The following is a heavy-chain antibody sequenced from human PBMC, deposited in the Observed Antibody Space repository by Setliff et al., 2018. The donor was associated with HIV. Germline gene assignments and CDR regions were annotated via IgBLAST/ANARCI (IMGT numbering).Heavy chain of an antibody. D-gene: IGHD4-17*01. CDR3: ARVQMAYAAFDV. J-gene: IGHJ3*01. CDR1: GGSISTYY. Sequence: KTSETLSLTCTVSGGSISTYYWSWIRQPPGKGLEWIGSIYFTGSSDNNPSLKSRVTLSVDTSKHQFSLKLSSVTAADTAVYYCARVQMAYAAFDVWGKGTMVTVSS. CDR2: IYFTGSS. V-gene: IGHV4-59*01.